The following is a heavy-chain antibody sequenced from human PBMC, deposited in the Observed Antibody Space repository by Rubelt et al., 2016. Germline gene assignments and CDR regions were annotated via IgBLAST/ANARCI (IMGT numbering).Heavy chain of an antibody. D-gene: IGHD3-22*01. J-gene: IGHJ4*02. CDR3: ARDLHHYYDSSGYTFDY. V-gene: IGHV4-4*02. CDR2: IYDGGTT. Sequence: GKRLEWIGEIYDGGTTNYNPSLKSRVTISADTSKKQFSLKVGSLTAADTAVYYCARDLHHYYDSSGYTFDYWGQGTLVTVSS.